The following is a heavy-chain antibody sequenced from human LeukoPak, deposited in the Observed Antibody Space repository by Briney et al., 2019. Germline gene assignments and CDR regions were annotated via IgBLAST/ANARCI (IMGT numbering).Heavy chain of an antibody. CDR1: GGSVSSGCYC. Sequence: PWETLSLTCTVSGGSVSSGCYCWSWLRPRPGKGLEWIGYIYYSGSTNYNPALKSRVTISVDTTKSQFSPKLSSVTAADPAVYSCARDFTGSIDVWGQGTTVTVSS. CDR3: ARDFTGSIDV. V-gene: IGHV4-61*01. CDR2: IYYSGST. D-gene: IGHD2-15*01. J-gene: IGHJ6*02.